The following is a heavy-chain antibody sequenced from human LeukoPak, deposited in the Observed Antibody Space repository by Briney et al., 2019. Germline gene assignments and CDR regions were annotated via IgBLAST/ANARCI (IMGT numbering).Heavy chain of an antibody. V-gene: IGHV3-23*01. J-gene: IGHJ4*02. D-gene: IGHD2-21*02. CDR3: AYCAGDCYTPFDY. CDR2: ISDSGFST. Sequence: GGSLRLSCAASGFTFSNYALNWVRQAPGKGLEWVSTISDSGFSTYYAEFVKGRFTISRDNLKNTLYLQMHSLRAEDTAMYYCAYCAGDCYTPFDYWAREPGSPSPQ. CDR1: GFTFSNYA.